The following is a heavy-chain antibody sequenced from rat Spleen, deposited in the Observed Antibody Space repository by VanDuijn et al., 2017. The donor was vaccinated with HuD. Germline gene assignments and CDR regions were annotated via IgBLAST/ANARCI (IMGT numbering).Heavy chain of an antibody. D-gene: IGHD1-2*01. Sequence: EVQLVESGGGLVQPGRSLKLSCVASGFTCNNYWMTWIRQAPGKGLEWVASITNLGGSTYYPDSVKGRFTISRDNAKSTLYLHMNSLRSEDTATYYCARQGAIASRSSYYWYVDFWGPVTMVTVSS. CDR2: ITNLGGST. J-gene: IGHJ1*01. CDR1: GFTCNNYW. V-gene: IGHV5-31*01. CDR3: ARQGAIASRSSYYWYVDF.